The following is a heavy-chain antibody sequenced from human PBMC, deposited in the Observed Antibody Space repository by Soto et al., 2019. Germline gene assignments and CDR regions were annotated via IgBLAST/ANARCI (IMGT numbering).Heavy chain of an antibody. J-gene: IGHJ3*02. CDR2: IYYSRST. V-gene: IGHV4-59*08. CDR1: CGSIRSYY. CDR3: ARRYSSAFDI. D-gene: IGHD6-13*01. Sequence: SETLSLTCTVSCGSIRSYYWSWIRQPPGKGLYCIGDIYYSRSTNXXPSLNRRXXRSVDTSKNHXSLQLXPVTAADTAVYYCARRYSSAFDIWGQGTMVTVS.